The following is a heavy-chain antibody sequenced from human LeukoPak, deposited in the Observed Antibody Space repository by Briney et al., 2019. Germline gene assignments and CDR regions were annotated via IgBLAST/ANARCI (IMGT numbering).Heavy chain of an antibody. V-gene: IGHV4-59*08. J-gene: IGHJ3*02. CDR2: IYYSGST. D-gene: IGHD6-13*01. CDR3: ARHAEAAAGTDDAFDI. Sequence: SETLSLTCTVSGGSISSYYWSWMRQPPGKGLEWIEYIYYSGSTNYNPFLKSRVTISVDTSKNQFSLKLSSVTAADTAVYYCARHAEAAAGTDDAFDIWGQGTMVTVSS. CDR1: GGSISSYY.